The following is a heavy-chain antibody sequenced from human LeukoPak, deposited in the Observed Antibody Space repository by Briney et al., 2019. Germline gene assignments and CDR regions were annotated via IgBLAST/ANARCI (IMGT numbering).Heavy chain of an antibody. Sequence: GRSLRLSCAASGFTFSSYAMHWVRQAPGKGLEWVAVISYDGSNKYYADSVKGRFTISRDNSKNTLYLQMNSLRAEDTAVYYCCPQRSSHEYSSFATFDYWGQGTLVTVSS. V-gene: IGHV3-30-3*01. J-gene: IGHJ4*02. CDR3: CPQRSSHEYSSFATFDY. CDR1: GFTFSSYA. CDR2: ISYDGSNK. D-gene: IGHD6-6*01.